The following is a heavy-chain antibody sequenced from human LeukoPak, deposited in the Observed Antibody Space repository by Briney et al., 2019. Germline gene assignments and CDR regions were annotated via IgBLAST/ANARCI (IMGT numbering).Heavy chain of an antibody. CDR3: ARRPGTLKYYYASGSYYNVGHDAFDM. V-gene: IGHV1-46*01. J-gene: IGHJ3*02. CDR2: INPSGGGT. D-gene: IGHD3-10*01. Sequence: GASVKVSCKASGYTFTSYYMHWVRQAPGQGLEWMGIINPSGGGTTYAQKVQGRVTMTRDMSTSTVYMELSSLRSEDTAVYYCARRPGTLKYYYASGSYYNVGHDAFDMWGQGTMVTVSS. CDR1: GYTFTSYY.